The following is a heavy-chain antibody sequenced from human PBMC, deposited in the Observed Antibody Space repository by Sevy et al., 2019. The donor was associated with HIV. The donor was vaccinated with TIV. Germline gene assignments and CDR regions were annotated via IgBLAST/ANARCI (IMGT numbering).Heavy chain of an antibody. D-gene: IGHD4-17*01. CDR1: GFTFTSYG. V-gene: IGHV3-7*01. CDR3: ARVLPTMTTVTGDAFDI. J-gene: IGHJ3*02. CDR2: IKQGGSER. Sequence: GGSLRLSCAASGFTFTSYGMSWVRQAPGKGLEWVANIKQGGSERYYVDSVRGRFTISRDNAKNSLYLQMNSLRAEDTAVDYCARVLPTMTTVTGDAFDIWGQGTMVTVSS.